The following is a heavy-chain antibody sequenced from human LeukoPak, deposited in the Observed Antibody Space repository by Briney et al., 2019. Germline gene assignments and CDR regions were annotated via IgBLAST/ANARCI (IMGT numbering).Heavy chain of an antibody. CDR2: ISPSGTT. CDR3: ARVQLPDITGAFDI. CDR1: GYSISSGYY. V-gene: IGHV4-38-2*01. D-gene: IGHD3-3*01. J-gene: IGHJ3*02. Sequence: SETLSLTCAVSGYSISSGYYWGWIRQPAGEGLEWIGRISPSGTTNYNPSLKSRVTMSLDTSKSQISLKLTSVTAADTAVYYCARVQLPDITGAFDIWGQGTMVTVSS.